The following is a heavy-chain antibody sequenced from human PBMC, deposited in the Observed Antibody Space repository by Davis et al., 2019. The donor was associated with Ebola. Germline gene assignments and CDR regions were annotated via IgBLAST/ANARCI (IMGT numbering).Heavy chain of an antibody. CDR1: GFTSRNYG. CDR3: ARDGTGWYPGDY. J-gene: IGHJ4*02. V-gene: IGHV3-30-3*01. CDR2: TSRDGSNR. D-gene: IGHD6-19*01. Sequence: PGGSLRLSCEVSGFTSRNYGMHWVCQAPGKGLQWVALTSRDGSNRWYADSVRGRLTTSRDNSKNTLYLQVNSLRPDDTAVYYCARDGTGWYPGDYWGQGTLVTVSS.